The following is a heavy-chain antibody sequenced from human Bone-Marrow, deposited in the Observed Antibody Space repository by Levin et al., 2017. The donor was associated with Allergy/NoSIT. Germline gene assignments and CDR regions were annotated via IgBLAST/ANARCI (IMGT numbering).Heavy chain of an antibody. J-gene: IGHJ6*02. Sequence: GSLRLSCAVSGGSISSNNWWNWVRQPPGKGLEWIGEIYHTGSTNYNPSLKSRVTISVDNSKNQFSLKLSSVTAADTAVYYCARARLGNYYYGMDVWGQGTTVTVSS. CDR1: GGSISSNNW. CDR3: ARARLGNYYYGMDV. CDR2: IYHTGST. V-gene: IGHV4-4*02. D-gene: IGHD3-16*01.